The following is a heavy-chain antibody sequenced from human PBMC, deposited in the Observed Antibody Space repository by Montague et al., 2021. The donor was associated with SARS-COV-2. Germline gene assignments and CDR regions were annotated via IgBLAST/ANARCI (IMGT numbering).Heavy chain of an antibody. CDR2: IDWDDDK. CDR3: ARMTTVVTLGYYYYYGMDV. V-gene: IGHV2-70*01. D-gene: IGHD4-23*01. J-gene: IGHJ6*02. Sequence: PALVKPTQTLTLTCTFSGFSLSTSGMCVSWIRQPPVKALEWLALIDWDDDKYYSTSLKTRLTISKDTSKNQVVLTMTNMDPVDTATYYCARMTTVVTLGYYYYYGMDVWGQGTTVTVSS. CDR1: GFSLSTSGMC.